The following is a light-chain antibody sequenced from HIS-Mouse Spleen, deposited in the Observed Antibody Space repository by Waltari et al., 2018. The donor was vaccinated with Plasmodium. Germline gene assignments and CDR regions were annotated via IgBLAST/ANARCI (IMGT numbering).Light chain of an antibody. J-gene: IGKJ3*01. Sequence: EIVMTQSPATLSVSPGERATLSCRASQSVSSNLAWYQQKPGQAPRLLIYVASTRATGIPARFSGSGSGTEFTRTISSLQSEDFAVYYCQQYNNWSFTFGPGTKVDIK. V-gene: IGKV3-15*01. CDR3: QQYNNWSFT. CDR2: VAS. CDR1: QSVSSN.